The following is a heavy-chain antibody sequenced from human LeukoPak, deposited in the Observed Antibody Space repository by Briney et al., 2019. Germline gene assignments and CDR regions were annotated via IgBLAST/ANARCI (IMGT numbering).Heavy chain of an antibody. D-gene: IGHD3-3*01. CDR3: ARPFAGPGTYTPYYGMDV. CDR2: IYTTGRT. CDR1: GGSVNSYY. V-gene: IGHV4-4*09. J-gene: IGHJ6*02. Sequence: SETLSLTCSVSGGSVNSYYWSWIRQPPGKGLEWIGYIYTTGRTNYNPSLKSRVTISVDTSKNQFSLKLSSVTAADQAVYYCARPFAGPGTYTPYYGMDVWGQGTTVTVS.